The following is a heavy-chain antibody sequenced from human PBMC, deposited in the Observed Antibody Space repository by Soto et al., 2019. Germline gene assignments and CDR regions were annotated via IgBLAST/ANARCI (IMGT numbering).Heavy chain of an antibody. Sequence: GASVKVSCKASGYTFTGYYMHWVRQAPGQGLEWMGWINPNSGGTNYAQKFQGWVTMTRDTSISTAYMELSRLRSDDTAVYYCARAIWVDCSSTSCDDYYYGMDVWGQGTTVTVSS. D-gene: IGHD2-2*01. V-gene: IGHV1-2*04. J-gene: IGHJ6*02. CDR3: ARAIWVDCSSTSCDDYYYGMDV. CDR1: GYTFTGYY. CDR2: INPNSGGT.